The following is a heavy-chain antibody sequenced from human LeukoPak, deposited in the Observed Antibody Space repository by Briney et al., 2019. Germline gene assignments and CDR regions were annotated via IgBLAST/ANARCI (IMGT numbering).Heavy chain of an antibody. Sequence: GGSLRLSCVASGFTFRNFEMNWVRQAPGKGLEWVSYISSGGSTIYYADSVKGRFTVSRDNAKNSLYLQMNGLRVEDTAVYYCASRVVTAIDYWGQGTLATVSS. CDR2: ISSGGSTI. CDR1: GFTFRNFE. V-gene: IGHV3-48*03. CDR3: ASRVVTAIDY. D-gene: IGHD2-21*02. J-gene: IGHJ4*02.